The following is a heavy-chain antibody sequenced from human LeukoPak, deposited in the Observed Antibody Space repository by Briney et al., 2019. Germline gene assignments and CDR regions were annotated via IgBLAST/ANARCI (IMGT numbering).Heavy chain of an antibody. CDR1: GYTFTSYD. V-gene: IGHV1-8*01. CDR3: ARGRRWLQFNWFDP. CDR2: MNPNSGNT. Sequence: ASVKVSCKASGYTFTSYDINWVRQATGQGLEWMGWMNPNSGNTGYAQKIQGRVTMTRNTSISTAYMELSSLRSEDTAVYYCARGRRWLQFNWFDPWGQGTLVTVSS. J-gene: IGHJ5*02. D-gene: IGHD5-24*01.